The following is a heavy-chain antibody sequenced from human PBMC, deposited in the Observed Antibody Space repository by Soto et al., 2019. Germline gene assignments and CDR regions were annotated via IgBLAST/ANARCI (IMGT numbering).Heavy chain of an antibody. D-gene: IGHD6-13*01. J-gene: IGHJ3*02. CDR1: GFTFSSYS. V-gene: IGHV3-21*01. CDR2: ISSSSSYI. CDR3: ARLPTPFSSHGTFDI. Sequence: VGSLRLSCAASGFTFSSYSMNWVRQAPGKGLEWVSSISSSSSYIYYADSVKGRFTISRDNAKNSLYLQMNSLRAEDTAVYYCARLPTPFSSHGTFDIWGQGTMVTVSS.